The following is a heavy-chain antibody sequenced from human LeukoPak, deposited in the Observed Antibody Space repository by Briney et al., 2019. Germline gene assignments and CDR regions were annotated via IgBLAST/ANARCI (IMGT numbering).Heavy chain of an antibody. V-gene: IGHV4-61*02. CDR1: GGSISSGSYY. CDR2: IYTSGST. CDR3: ARGSGSYFIGYYYYMDV. J-gene: IGHJ6*03. Sequence: SETLSLTCTVSGGSISSGSYYWSWIRLPAGKGLEWIGRIYTSGSTNYNPPLKSRVTISVDTSKNQFSLKLSSVTAADTAVYYCARGSGSYFIGYYYYMDVWGKGTTVTVSS. D-gene: IGHD1-26*01.